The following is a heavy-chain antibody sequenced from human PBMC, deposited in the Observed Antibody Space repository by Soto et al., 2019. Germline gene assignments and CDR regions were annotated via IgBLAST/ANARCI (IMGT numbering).Heavy chain of an antibody. CDR1: GGSINSGGYY. Sequence: SETLSLTCTVSGGSINSGGYYWSWIRQPPGKGLEWIGYIDYLSDSGTNFYRPSLKSRITISGDTSNKQFSLNLDSVTAADSAVYYCARGTATRVDFWGHGTLVTVSS. CDR3: ARGTATRVDF. D-gene: IGHD1-26*01. CDR2: IDYLSDSGTN. J-gene: IGHJ4*01. V-gene: IGHV4-31*03.